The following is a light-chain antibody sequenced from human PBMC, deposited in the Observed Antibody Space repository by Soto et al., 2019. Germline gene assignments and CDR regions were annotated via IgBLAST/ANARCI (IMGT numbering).Light chain of an antibody. V-gene: IGLV2-14*01. CDR3: SSYTSSSTLG. CDR1: SSDVGGYNY. Sequence: QSALTQPASVSGSPGQSITISCTGTSSDVGGYNYVSWYQQHPGKAPKLMIYEVSNRHSGVSNRFSGSKSGNTASLTISGLQAEDEADYYCSSYTSSSTLGFGGGTKVTVL. CDR2: EVS. J-gene: IGLJ2*01.